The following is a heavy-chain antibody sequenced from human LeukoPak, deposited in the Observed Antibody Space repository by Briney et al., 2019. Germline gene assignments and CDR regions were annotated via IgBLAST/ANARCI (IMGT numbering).Heavy chain of an antibody. Sequence: GGSLRLSCAAFGFTFSTYAMAWVRQAPGKGLEWVSGINSNGDEIYYADSVRGRFTISRDNSNNALYLQMDSLRAEDTAVYYCANWIGSSSRDYWGRGTLVTVSS. CDR2: INSNGDEI. J-gene: IGHJ4*02. CDR1: GFTFSTYA. CDR3: ANWIGSSSRDY. V-gene: IGHV3-23*01. D-gene: IGHD6-6*01.